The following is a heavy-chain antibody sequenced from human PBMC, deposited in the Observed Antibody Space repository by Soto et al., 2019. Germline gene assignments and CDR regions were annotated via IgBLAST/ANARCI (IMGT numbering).Heavy chain of an antibody. D-gene: IGHD3-9*01. J-gene: IGHJ6*02. Sequence: QVQLVESGGGVVQPGRSLRLSCAASGFTFSSYGMHWVRQAPGKGLEWVAVIWYDGSNKYYADSVKGRFTISRDNSKNTLYLQMNSLRAEDTAVYYCARALLVIPTHYGMDVWGQGTTATVSS. CDR3: ARALLVIPTHYGMDV. CDR2: IWYDGSNK. CDR1: GFTFSSYG. V-gene: IGHV3-33*01.